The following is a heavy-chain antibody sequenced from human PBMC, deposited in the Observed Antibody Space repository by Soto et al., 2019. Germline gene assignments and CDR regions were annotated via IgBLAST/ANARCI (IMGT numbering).Heavy chain of an antibody. Sequence: GASVKVSCKASGDTFSSYAISWVRQAPGQGLEWMGGIIPIFGTANYAQKFQGRVTITADESTSTAYMELSSLRSEDTAVYYCARAMCSSTSCYIFYYYYGMDVWGQGTTVTVSS. CDR2: IIPIFGTA. CDR1: GDTFSSYA. J-gene: IGHJ6*02. V-gene: IGHV1-69*13. CDR3: ARAMCSSTSCYIFYYYYGMDV. D-gene: IGHD2-2*02.